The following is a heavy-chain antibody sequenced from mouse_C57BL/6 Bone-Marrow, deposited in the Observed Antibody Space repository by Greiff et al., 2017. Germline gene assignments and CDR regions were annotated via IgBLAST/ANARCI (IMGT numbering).Heavy chain of an antibody. D-gene: IGHD2-3*01. CDR1: GYTFTSYW. J-gene: IGHJ1*03. Sequence: QVQLQQPGAELVKPGASVKLSCKASGYTFTSYWMHWVKQRPGQGLEWIGMIHPNSGSTNYNEKFKSKATLTVDKSSSTAYMQLSSLTSEDSAVXYCARDDVYYVWYFDVWGTGTTVTVSS. CDR3: ARDDVYYVWYFDV. V-gene: IGHV1-64*01. CDR2: IHPNSGST.